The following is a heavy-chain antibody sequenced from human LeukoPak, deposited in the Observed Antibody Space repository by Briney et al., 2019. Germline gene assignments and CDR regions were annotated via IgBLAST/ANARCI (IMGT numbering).Heavy chain of an antibody. Sequence: PSETLSLTCTVSGGSISSGDYYWSRIRQPPGKGLEWIGYIYYSGSTYYNPPLKSRVTISVDTSKNQFSLKLSSVTAADTAVYYCARETGSVVPAAPVCYYMDVWGKGTTVTVSS. D-gene: IGHD2-2*01. J-gene: IGHJ6*03. CDR3: ARETGSVVPAAPVCYYMDV. CDR1: GGSISSGDYY. CDR2: IYYSGST. V-gene: IGHV4-30-4*08.